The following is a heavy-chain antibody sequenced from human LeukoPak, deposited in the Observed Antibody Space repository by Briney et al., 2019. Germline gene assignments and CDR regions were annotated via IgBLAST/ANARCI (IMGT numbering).Heavy chain of an antibody. CDR1: GYTLTELS. Sequence: ASVKVSCKVSGYTLTELSMHWVRQAPGKGLEWMGDFDPEDGETIYAQKFQGRVTMTEDTSTDTAYMELSSLRSEDTAVYYCATSSGPLYDDFWSGYLDYWGLGTLVTVSS. V-gene: IGHV1-24*01. CDR3: ATSSGPLYDDFWSGYLDY. J-gene: IGHJ4*02. CDR2: FDPEDGET. D-gene: IGHD3-3*01.